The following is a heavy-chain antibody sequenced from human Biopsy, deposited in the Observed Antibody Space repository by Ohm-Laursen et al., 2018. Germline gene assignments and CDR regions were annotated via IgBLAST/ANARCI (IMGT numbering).Heavy chain of an antibody. Sequence: GASVKVSCKFSGYPFSNYYLFWVRQAPGQGLEWMGRINPNSGDTVFARNFQGRVTMTRDTAISTVYMDLRNLRPDDTAVYFCARMEQPHDYWGQGTLVTVSS. CDR3: ARMEQPHDY. CDR2: INPNSGDT. V-gene: IGHV1-2*06. J-gene: IGHJ4*02. CDR1: GYPFSNYY. D-gene: IGHD6-13*01.